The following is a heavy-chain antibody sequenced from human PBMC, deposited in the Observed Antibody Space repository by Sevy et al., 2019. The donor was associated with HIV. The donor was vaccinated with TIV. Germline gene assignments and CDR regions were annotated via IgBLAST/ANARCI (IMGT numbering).Heavy chain of an antibody. D-gene: IGHD3-22*01. Sequence: SQTLSLTCAISGDSVSSNSAAWNWIRQSPSRGLEWLGRTYYRSKWYNDYAVSVKSRITINPDTSKNQFSLQLNSVTPEDTAVYYYARARRITTIVVVPDAFDIWGQGTMVTVSS. CDR2: TYYRSKWYN. CDR3: ARARRITTIVVVPDAFDI. J-gene: IGHJ3*02. V-gene: IGHV6-1*01. CDR1: GDSVSSNSAA.